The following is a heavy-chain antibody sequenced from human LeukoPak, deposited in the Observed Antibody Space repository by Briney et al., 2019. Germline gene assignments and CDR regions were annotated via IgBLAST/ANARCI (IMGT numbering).Heavy chain of an antibody. J-gene: IGHJ3*02. Sequence: GGSLRLSCAASGITFSSYSMNWVRQAPGKGLEWVSSISSSSSYIYYADSVKGRFTISRDNAKNSLYLQMNSLRAEATAVYYCARGWERGAFDIWGQGTMVTVSS. CDR1: GITFSSYS. V-gene: IGHV3-21*01. CDR3: ARGWERGAFDI. CDR2: ISSSSSYI. D-gene: IGHD1-26*01.